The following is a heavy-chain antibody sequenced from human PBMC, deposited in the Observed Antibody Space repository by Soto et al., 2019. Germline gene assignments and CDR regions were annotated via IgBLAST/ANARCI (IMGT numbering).Heavy chain of an antibody. V-gene: IGHV3-21*01. CDR2: ITSTSSYT. CDR3: ESDGARDRGDKGFDY. Sequence: GVSLRLSCAASGFTFSSYALSWVRQAPGKGLEWVSAITSTSSYTYYTDSLKGRFTISRDNAQNSLYLQMDSLGPGDTAVYYCESDGARDRGDKGFDYWGQGTLVTVSS. J-gene: IGHJ4*02. D-gene: IGHD2-21*02. CDR1: GFTFSSYA.